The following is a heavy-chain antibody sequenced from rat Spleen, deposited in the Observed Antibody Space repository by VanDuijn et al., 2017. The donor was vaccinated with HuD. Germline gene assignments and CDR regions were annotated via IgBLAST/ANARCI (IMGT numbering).Heavy chain of an antibody. J-gene: IGHJ2*01. CDR3: TSPFRWFAY. V-gene: IGHV2-15*01. Sequence: QVQLKESGPGLVQPSQTLSLTCTVSGFSLSNYGVIWVRQPPVKGLEWMGVIWSGGSTDYNSALKSRLSISRDTSKSQVFLKMNSLQTEDTAIYFCTSPFRWFAYWGQGLMVTVSS. CDR1: GFSLSNYG. CDR2: IWSGGST.